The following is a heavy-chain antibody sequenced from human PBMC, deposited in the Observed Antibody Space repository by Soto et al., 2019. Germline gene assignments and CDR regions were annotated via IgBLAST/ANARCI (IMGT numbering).Heavy chain of an antibody. Sequence: QVQLVQSGAEVKKPGSSVKVSCKASGGTFSSYTISWVRQAPGQGLEWMGRIIPILGIANYAQKFQGRVTITADKSTSTAYMELSSLRSEDTAVYYCARVATGNCFDPWGQGTLVTVSS. V-gene: IGHV1-69*02. CDR3: ARVATGNCFDP. CDR1: GGTFSSYT. D-gene: IGHD5-12*01. CDR2: IIPILGIA. J-gene: IGHJ5*02.